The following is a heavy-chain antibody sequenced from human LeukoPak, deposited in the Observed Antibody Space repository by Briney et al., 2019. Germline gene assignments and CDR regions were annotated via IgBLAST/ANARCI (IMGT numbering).Heavy chain of an antibody. V-gene: IGHV1-46*01. CDR3: ASTYDSSGYRVDY. J-gene: IGHJ4*02. CDR1: GYTFTGYY. Sequence: ASVKVSCKASGYTFTGYYMHWVRQAPGQGLEWMVIINPSGGSTSYAQKFQGRVTMTRDMSTSTVYMELSSLRSEDTAVYYCASTYDSSGYRVDYWGQGTLVTVSS. D-gene: IGHD3-22*01. CDR2: INPSGGST.